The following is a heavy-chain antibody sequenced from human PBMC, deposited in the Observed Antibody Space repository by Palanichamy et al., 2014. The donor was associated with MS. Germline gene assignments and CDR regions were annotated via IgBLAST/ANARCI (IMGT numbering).Heavy chain of an antibody. V-gene: IGHV2-5*02. D-gene: IGHD6-13*01. CDR3: AHSSMYPSWCFDF. CDR1: GFSLFTSGVG. Sequence: QITLKESGPTLVKPTQTLTLTCTFSGFSLFTSGVGVGWVRQPPGKAPEWLALVYWDGDTRLSPSLKSRLTITRDSFKNQVVLTMTNVDPVDTATYYCAHSSMYPSWCFDFWGPGTPVTVSS. J-gene: IGHJ4*02. CDR2: VYWDGDT.